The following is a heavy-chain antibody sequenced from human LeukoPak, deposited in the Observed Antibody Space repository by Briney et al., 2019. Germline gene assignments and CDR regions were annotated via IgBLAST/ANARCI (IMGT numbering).Heavy chain of an antibody. D-gene: IGHD3-10*01. J-gene: IGHJ5*02. CDR1: GYTFTGYY. CDR2: INPNSGGT. CDR3: ARDRFTMVRGVIIGPPYNWFDP. Sequence: ASVTVSCKASGYTFTGYYMHWVRQAPGQGLEWMGWINPNSGGTNYAQKFQGRVTMTRDTSISTAYMELSRLRSDDTAVYYCARDRFTMVRGVIIGPPYNWFDPWGQGTLVTVSS. V-gene: IGHV1-2*02.